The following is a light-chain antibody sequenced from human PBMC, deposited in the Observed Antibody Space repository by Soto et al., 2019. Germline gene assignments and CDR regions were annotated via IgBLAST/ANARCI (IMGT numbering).Light chain of an antibody. V-gene: IGKV1-33*01. CDR1: QDISKY. J-gene: IGKJ4*02. CDR3: QQYDNLLALT. Sequence: DIQMTQSPSSLSASVGDRVTIACQASQDISKYLNWYQFRPGQAPKLLIYDASNWETGVPSRFRGSGSGTHFSLTITSLQTEDVATYYCQQYDNLLALTFGGGTKVQIK. CDR2: DAS.